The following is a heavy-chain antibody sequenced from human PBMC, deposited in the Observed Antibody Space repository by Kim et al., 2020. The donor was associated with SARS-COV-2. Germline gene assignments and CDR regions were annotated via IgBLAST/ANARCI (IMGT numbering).Heavy chain of an antibody. V-gene: IGHV3-23*01. J-gene: IGHJ4*02. CDR3: AKGRSTSCYTDFDC. D-gene: IGHD2-2*02. Sequence: YGDAVKDRFTISRDKSKNTLYLQMNSLRAADTAVYYCAKGRSTSCYTDFDCWGQGTLVTVSS.